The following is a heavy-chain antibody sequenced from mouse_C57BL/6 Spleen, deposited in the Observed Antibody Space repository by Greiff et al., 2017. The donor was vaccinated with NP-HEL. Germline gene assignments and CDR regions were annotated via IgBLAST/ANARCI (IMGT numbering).Heavy chain of an antibody. CDR1: GFNIKDYY. Sequence: VQLQQSGAELVKPGASVKLSCTASGFNIKDYYMHWVKQRTEQGLEWIGRIDPEDGETKYAPKFPGKATITADTSSNTAYLQLSSLTPEDTAVYYCARSRSTGVDYWGQGTTLTVSS. V-gene: IGHV14-2*01. D-gene: IGHD4-1*01. J-gene: IGHJ2*01. CDR2: IDPEDGET. CDR3: ARSRSTGVDY.